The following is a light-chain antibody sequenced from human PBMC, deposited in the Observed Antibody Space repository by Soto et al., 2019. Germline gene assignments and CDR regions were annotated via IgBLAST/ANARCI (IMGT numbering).Light chain of an antibody. J-gene: IGLJ2*01. CDR1: SSDVGGYKY. CDR3: FSYTSSITLV. CDR2: EVS. Sequence: QSALTQPASVSGSPGQSITISCTGTSSDVGGYKYVSWYQHHPGKAPKLMIYEVSNRPSGVSNRFSGSKSGNTASLAISGLQPEDEADYYCFSYTSSITLVFGGGTKVTVL. V-gene: IGLV2-14*01.